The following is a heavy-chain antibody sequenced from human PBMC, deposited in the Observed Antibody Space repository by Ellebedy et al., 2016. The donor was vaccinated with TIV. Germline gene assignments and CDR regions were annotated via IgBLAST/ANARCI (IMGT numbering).Heavy chain of an antibody. CDR3: ARQGSSWYNLDY. D-gene: IGHD6-13*01. CDR1: GGSFSGSY. J-gene: IGHJ4*02. CDR2: INHSGRT. V-gene: IGHV4-34*01. Sequence: MPSETLSLTCAVYGGSFSGSYWSRIRQPPGKGLEWIGEINHSGRTNYNPSLKSRVTISLDTSKNQFSLNLNSVTAADTAVYYCARQGSSWYNLDYWGQGTLVTVSS.